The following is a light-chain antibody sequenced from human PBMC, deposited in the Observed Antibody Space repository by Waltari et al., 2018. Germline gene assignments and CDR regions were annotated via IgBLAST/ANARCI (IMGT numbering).Light chain of an antibody. J-gene: IGKJ1*01. Sequence: DIQMTQSPSSLSASVGDRVTITCRASESIRTYLNWYQHTAGRAPKLLIYATSSLQSGVPSRFSGSGSETDFTLTFTSLQPEDFATYYCQQSYNMWAFGQGTKVEIK. V-gene: IGKV1-39*01. CDR1: ESIRTY. CDR3: QQSYNMWA. CDR2: ATS.